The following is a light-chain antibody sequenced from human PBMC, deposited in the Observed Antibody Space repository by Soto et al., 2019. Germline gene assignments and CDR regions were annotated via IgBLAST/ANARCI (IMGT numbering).Light chain of an antibody. V-gene: IGKV1-6*02. CDR1: QDIRNE. Sequence: IQMAQSPSSLSASVGDTVTITCRASQDIRNELGWYQQKPGTAPKFLIYAASSLHSGVPSRFSGSGSGTDFTLTIGGLQPEDFATYYCLQERGYPRTFGQGTKVDIK. J-gene: IGKJ1*01. CDR3: LQERGYPRT. CDR2: AAS.